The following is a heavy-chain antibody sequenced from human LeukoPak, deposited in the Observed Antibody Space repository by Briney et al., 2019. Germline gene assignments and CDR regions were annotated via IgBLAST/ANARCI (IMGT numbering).Heavy chain of an antibody. V-gene: IGHV3-53*01. Sequence: PGGSLRLSCAASGFTVSSNYMSWVRQAPGKGLEWVSVIYSGGSTYYADSVKGRFTISRDNSKNTLYLQINSLRAEDTAVYYCVYYDSSGPSFDLWGRGTLVTVSS. CDR3: VYYDSSGPSFDL. CDR2: IYSGGST. J-gene: IGHJ2*01. CDR1: GFTVSSNY. D-gene: IGHD3-22*01.